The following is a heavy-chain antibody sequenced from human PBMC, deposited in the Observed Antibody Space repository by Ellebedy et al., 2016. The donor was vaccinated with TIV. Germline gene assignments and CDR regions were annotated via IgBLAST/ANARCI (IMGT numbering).Heavy chain of an antibody. CDR2: INQDGSRI. V-gene: IGHV3-7*03. CDR3: VRDGAYGDYSPGYYGMDV. D-gene: IGHD3-22*01. Sequence: GGSLRLSCAASGFTFNSYWMSWVRQAPGEGLEWVANINQDGSRIYYVDSVKGMFTIYRDNAKNSVYLRMYTLRVEDTAVYHCVRDGAYGDYSPGYYGMDVWGQGTTVTVSS. J-gene: IGHJ6*02. CDR1: GFTFNSYW.